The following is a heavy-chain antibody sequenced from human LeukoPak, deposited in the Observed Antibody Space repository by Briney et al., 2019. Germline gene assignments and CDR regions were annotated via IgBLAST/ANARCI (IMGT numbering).Heavy chain of an antibody. D-gene: IGHD2-15*01. V-gene: IGHV3-23*01. CDR2: ISGSGGST. J-gene: IGHJ4*02. CDR3: AKVPSKGYCSGGSCFNDY. CDR1: GFTFSSYA. Sequence: GGSLRLSCAASGFTFSSYAMSWVRQALGKGLEWVSAISGSGGSTYYADSVKGRFTISRDNSKNTLYLQMNSLRAEDTAVYYCAKVPSKGYCSGGSCFNDYWGQGTLVTVSS.